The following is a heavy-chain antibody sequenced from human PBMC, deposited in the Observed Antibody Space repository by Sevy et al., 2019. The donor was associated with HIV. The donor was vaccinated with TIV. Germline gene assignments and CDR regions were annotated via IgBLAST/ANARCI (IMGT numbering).Heavy chain of an antibody. V-gene: IGHV3-9*01. CDR3: TKVGPIFFNRWRAFDI. CDR2: INWNSNTI. J-gene: IGHJ3*02. Sequence: GGSLRLSCAASGFTFDSYPMHWVRQAPGKGLEWVAGINWNSNTIDYAASVKGRFTISRDNAKNSLYLEMNSLRADDTALYYCTKVGPIFFNRWRAFDIWGQGTMVTVSS. D-gene: IGHD2-15*01. CDR1: GFTFDSYP.